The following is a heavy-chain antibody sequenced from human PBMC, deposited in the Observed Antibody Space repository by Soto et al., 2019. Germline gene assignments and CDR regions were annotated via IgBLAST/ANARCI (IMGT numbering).Heavy chain of an antibody. D-gene: IGHD2-8*01. CDR1: GFTFSSYW. CDR2: INSDGSST. V-gene: IGHV3-74*01. Sequence: EVQLVESGGGLVQPGGSLRLSCAASGFTFSSYWMHWVRQAPGKGLVWVSRINSDGSSTSYADSVKGRFTISRDNAKNTLYLQMNSLRAEDTAVYYCARDQGIVLMVYASTGAFDIWGQGTMVIVSS. J-gene: IGHJ3*02. CDR3: ARDQGIVLMVYASTGAFDI.